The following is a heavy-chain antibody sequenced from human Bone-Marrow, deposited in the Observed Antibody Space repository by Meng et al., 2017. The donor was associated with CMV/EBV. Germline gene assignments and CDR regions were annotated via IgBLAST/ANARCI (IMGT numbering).Heavy chain of an antibody. CDR3: ARWAYYYDSSGLDY. Sequence: QVQLQQWGAGLLKPSETLSLTCAVYGGSFSGYYWSWIRQPPGKGLEWIGYIYYSGSTYYNPSLKSRVTISVDTSKNQFSLKLSSVTAADTAVYYCARWAYYYDSSGLDYWGQGTLVTVS. D-gene: IGHD3-22*01. CDR1: GGSFSGYY. CDR2: IYYSGST. V-gene: IGHV4-34*01. J-gene: IGHJ4*02.